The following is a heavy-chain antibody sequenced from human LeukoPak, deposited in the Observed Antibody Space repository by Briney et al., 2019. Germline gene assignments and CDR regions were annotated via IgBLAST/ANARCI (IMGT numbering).Heavy chain of an antibody. Sequence: GGSLRLSCAASGFTFSSYGMSWVRQAPGKGLEWVSAISGSGGSTYYADSVKGRFTISRDNSKSTLYLQMNSLRAEDTAVYYCAKVNWRSFDYWGQGTLVTVSS. CDR2: ISGSGGST. CDR1: GFTFSSYG. CDR3: AKVNWRSFDY. V-gene: IGHV3-23*01. J-gene: IGHJ4*02.